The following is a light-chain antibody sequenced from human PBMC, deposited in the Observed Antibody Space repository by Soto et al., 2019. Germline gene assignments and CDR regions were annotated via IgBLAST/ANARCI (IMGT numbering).Light chain of an antibody. CDR3: SSYTSISAVV. Sequence: QSALTQPASVSGSPGQSITISCTGTSSDVGGYNYVSWYQQHPGKAPKLMIYDVSNRPSGVSYRFSGSKSGNTASLTISGLQAEDEADSYCSSYTSISAVVFGGGTKLTVL. CDR1: SSDVGGYNY. CDR2: DVS. J-gene: IGLJ2*01. V-gene: IGLV2-14*01.